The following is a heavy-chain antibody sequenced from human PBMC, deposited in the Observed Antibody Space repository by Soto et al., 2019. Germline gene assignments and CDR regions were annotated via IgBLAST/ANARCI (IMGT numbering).Heavy chain of an antibody. CDR3: AKDPYSNYISHMDV. J-gene: IGHJ6*03. D-gene: IGHD4-4*01. Sequence: GGSLRLSCAASGFTFSNYAMSWVRQAPGKGLEWVSAISGSGSSTYYAESVKGRFTISRDNSKNALYLQMNSLRAEDTAVYYCAKDPYSNYISHMDVWGKGTTVTVSS. CDR2: ISGSGSST. CDR1: GFTFSNYA. V-gene: IGHV3-23*01.